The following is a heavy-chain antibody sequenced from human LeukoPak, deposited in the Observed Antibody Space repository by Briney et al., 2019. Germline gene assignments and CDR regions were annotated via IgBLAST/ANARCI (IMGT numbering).Heavy chain of an antibody. CDR1: GYTFTSYA. D-gene: IGHD2-2*01. V-gene: IGHV1-3*01. J-gene: IGHJ5*02. CDR2: INAGNGNT. CDR3: ARDDCSSTSCYVGGWFDP. Sequence: ASVKVSCKASGYTFTSYAMHWVRQAPGQRLEWMGWINAGNGNTKYSQKFQGRVTITRDTSASTAYMELSSLRSEDTAVYYCARDDCSSTSCYVGGWFDPWGQGTLVTVSS.